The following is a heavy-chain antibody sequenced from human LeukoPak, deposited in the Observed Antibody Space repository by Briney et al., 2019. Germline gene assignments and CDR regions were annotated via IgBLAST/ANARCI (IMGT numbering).Heavy chain of an antibody. CDR2: INHSGST. CDR3: ARHRSYGFRVWFDP. Sequence: SETLSLTCTISSASISTYYWSWIRQPPGKGLEWIGEINHSGSTNYNPSLKSRVTISVDTSKNQFSLKLSSVTAADTAVYYCARHRSYGFRVWFDPWGQGTLVTVSS. D-gene: IGHD5-18*01. J-gene: IGHJ5*02. CDR1: SASISTYY. V-gene: IGHV4-34*01.